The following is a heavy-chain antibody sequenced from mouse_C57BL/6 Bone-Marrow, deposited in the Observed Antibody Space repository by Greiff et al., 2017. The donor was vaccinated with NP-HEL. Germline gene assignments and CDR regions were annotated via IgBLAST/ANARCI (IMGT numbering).Heavy chain of an antibody. CDR3: ARRHYYGSSYGYFDV. D-gene: IGHD1-1*01. J-gene: IGHJ1*03. CDR1: GFTFSDYG. V-gene: IGHV5-15*01. CDR2: ISNLAYSI. Sequence: EVKLVESGGGLVQPGGSLKLSCAASGFTFSDYGMAWVRQAPRKGPEWVAFISNLAYSIYYADTVTGRFTISRENAKNTLYLEMSSLRSEDTAMYYCARRHYYGSSYGYFDVWGTGTTVTVSS.